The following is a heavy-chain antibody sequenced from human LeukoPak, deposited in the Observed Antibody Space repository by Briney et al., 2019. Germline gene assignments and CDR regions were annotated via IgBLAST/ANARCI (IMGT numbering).Heavy chain of an antibody. CDR2: IYYSGST. CDR3: ARDNGMADPNFDY. CDR1: GGSISSSSYY. Sequence: PSETLSLTCTVSGGSISSSSYYWGWIRQPPGKGLEWIGSIYYSGSTYYNPSLKSRVTISVDTSKNQFSLKLSSVTAADTAVYYCARDNGMADPNFDYWGQGTLVTVSS. J-gene: IGHJ4*02. V-gene: IGHV4-39*07. D-gene: IGHD5-24*01.